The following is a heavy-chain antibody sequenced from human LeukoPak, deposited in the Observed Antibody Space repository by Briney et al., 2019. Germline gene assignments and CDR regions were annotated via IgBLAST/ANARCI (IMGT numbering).Heavy chain of an antibody. CDR2: IYTSGST. Sequence: SATLSLTCTVSGGSISSYYLSWIRPPAGKGLEWIGRIYTSGSTNYNPSLKSRVTMSVDTSKNQFSLKLSSVTAADTAVYYCASSSSSTSSYRAFDIWGQGTMVTVSS. V-gene: IGHV4-4*07. D-gene: IGHD2-2*01. CDR3: ASSSSSTSSYRAFDI. J-gene: IGHJ3*02. CDR1: GGSISSYY.